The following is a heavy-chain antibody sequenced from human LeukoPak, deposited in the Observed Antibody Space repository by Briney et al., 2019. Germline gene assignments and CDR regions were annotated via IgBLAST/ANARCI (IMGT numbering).Heavy chain of an antibody. D-gene: IGHD1-7*01. V-gene: IGHV4-38-2*02. Sequence: SETLSLTCTVSGYSISSGYYWGWIRQPPGKGLEWIGSIYHSGSTYYNPSLKSRVTISVDTSKNQFSLKLSSVTAADTAVYYCAREKAGTPEWSDIWGQGTMVTVSS. CDR1: GYSISSGYY. CDR2: IYHSGST. CDR3: AREKAGTPEWSDI. J-gene: IGHJ3*02.